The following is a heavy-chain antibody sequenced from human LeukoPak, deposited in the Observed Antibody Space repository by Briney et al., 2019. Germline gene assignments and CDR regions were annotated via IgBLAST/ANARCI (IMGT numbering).Heavy chain of an antibody. CDR3: ARIVTGDRKPPRRYYYYYMDV. D-gene: IGHD4-17*01. CDR1: GYTFTSYD. J-gene: IGHJ6*03. CDR2: MNPNSGNT. Sequence: ASVKVSCKASGYTFTSYDINWVRQATGQGLEWMGWMNPNSGNTGYAQKFQGRVTMTRNTSISTAYMELSSLRSEDTAAYYCARIVTGDRKPPRRYYYYYMDVWGKGTTVTVSS. V-gene: IGHV1-8*01.